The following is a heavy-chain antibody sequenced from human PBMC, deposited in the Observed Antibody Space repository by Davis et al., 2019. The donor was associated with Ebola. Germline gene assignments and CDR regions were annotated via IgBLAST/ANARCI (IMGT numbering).Heavy chain of an antibody. J-gene: IGHJ4*02. CDR1: GFTFSSYA. CDR2: ISGSGGST. CDR3: AKVRDGYYFDY. D-gene: IGHD5-24*01. V-gene: IGHV3-23*01. Sequence: GESLKISCAASGFTFSSYAMSWVRQAPGKGLEWVSAISGSGGSTYYADSVKGRFTISRDNSKNTLYLQMNSLRAEDTAVYYCAKVRDGYYFDYWGQGTLVTVSS.